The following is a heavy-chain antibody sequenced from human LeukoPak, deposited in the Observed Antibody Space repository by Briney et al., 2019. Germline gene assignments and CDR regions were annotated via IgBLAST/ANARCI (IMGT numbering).Heavy chain of an antibody. CDR2: IYTAGST. D-gene: IGHD6-25*01. CDR1: AFTFSNYA. J-gene: IGHJ4*02. CDR3: AGGNTWPGLSY. Sequence: GGSRTLAWAASAFTFSNYAMSWVRHAPGGGREWVAFIYTAGSTYNADSVKGRFTISRDKSKNTLYLQMNTLRAEDTAVYFCAGGNTWPGLSYWGQGTLLTVSS. V-gene: IGHV3-23*03.